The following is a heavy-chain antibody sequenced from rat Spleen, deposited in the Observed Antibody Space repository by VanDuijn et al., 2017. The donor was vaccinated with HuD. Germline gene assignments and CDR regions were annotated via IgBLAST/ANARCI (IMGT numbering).Heavy chain of an antibody. D-gene: IGHD1-12*02. V-gene: IGHV2-15*01. J-gene: IGHJ4*01. CDR1: GFSLTSNS. CDR2: IWSGGST. CDR3: ARDVANYYGGTYGVMAA. Sequence: QVQLKESGPGLVQPSQTLSLTCTVSGFSLTSNSVSWVRQPPGKGLEWMGAIWSGGSTDYNSALNSRLSISRDTSKSQVFLKMNSLQTEDTATYYCARDVANYYGGTYGVMAAWGQGASVTVSS.